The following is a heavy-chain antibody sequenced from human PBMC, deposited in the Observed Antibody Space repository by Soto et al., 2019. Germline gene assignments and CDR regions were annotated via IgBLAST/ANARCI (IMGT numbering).Heavy chain of an antibody. D-gene: IGHD1-26*01. J-gene: IGHJ6*02. CDR2: IYHSGST. Sequence: QVQLQESGPGLVKPSGTLSLTCAVSGGSISSSNWWSWVRQPPGKGLEWIGEIYHSGSTNYNPSPKSRVTISADKSKNQFSLKLSSVTAADTAVYYCARVSGSYYYGMDVWGQGTTVTVSS. CDR3: ARVSGSYYYGMDV. V-gene: IGHV4-4*02. CDR1: GGSISSSNW.